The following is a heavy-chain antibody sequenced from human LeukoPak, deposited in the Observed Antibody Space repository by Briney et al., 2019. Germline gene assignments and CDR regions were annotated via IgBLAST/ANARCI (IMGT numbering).Heavy chain of an antibody. CDR2: INTNTGNP. V-gene: IGHV7-4-1*02. D-gene: IGHD3-3*01. CDR3: ARTYYDFWSGYYPLYYMDV. J-gene: IGHJ6*03. Sequence: ASVKVSCKASRYTFTSYAMNWVRQVPGQGLEWMGWINTNTGNPTYAQDFTGRFVFSLDTSVSTAYLQISSLKAEDTAVYYCARTYYDFWSGYYPLYYMDVWGKGTTVTVSS. CDR1: RYTFTSYA.